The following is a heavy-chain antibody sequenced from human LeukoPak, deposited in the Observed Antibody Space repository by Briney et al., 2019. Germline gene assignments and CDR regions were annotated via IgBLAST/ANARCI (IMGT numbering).Heavy chain of an antibody. D-gene: IGHD6-19*01. CDR2: IYYSGST. CDR3: ARDSDDGGWQFFDY. J-gene: IGHJ4*02. CDR1: GGSISSYY. V-gene: IGHV4-59*01. Sequence: SETLSLTCTVSGGSISSYYWSWIRQPPGKGLEWIGYIYYSGSTNYNPSLKSRVTISVDTSKNQFSLKLSSVTAADTAVYYCARDSDDGGWQFFDYWGQGTLVTASS.